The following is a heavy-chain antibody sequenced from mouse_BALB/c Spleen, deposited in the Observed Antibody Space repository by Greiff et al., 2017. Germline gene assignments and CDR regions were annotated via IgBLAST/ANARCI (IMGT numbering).Heavy chain of an antibody. J-gene: IGHJ3*01. CDR1: GFTFTDYY. D-gene: IGHD2-1*01. Sequence: EVKLMESGGGLVQPGGSLRLSCATSGFTFTDYYMSWVRQPPGKALEWLGFIRNKANGYTTEYSASVKGRFTISRDNSQSILYLQMNTLRAEDTAIYYCARDPLLGAYWGQGTLVTVSA. CDR3: ARDPLLGAY. CDR2: IRNKANGYTT. V-gene: IGHV7-3*02.